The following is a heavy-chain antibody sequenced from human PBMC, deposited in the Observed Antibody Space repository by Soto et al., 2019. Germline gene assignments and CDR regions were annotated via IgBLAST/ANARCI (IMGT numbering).Heavy chain of an antibody. V-gene: IGHV4-34*01. CDR2: INHSGST. J-gene: IGHJ6*02. D-gene: IGHD3-9*01. Sequence: QVQLQQWGAGLLKPSETLSLTCAVYGGSFSGYYWSWIRQPPGKGLEWIGEINHSGSTNYNPSLKSRVTISVDTSKNQFSLKLSSVTAADTAVYYCARGPLYYDILTDPGRRYYYGMDVWGQGTTVTVSS. CDR1: GGSFSGYY. CDR3: ARGPLYYDILTDPGRRYYYGMDV.